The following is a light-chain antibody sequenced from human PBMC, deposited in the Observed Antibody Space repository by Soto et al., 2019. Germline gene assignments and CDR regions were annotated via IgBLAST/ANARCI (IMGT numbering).Light chain of an antibody. Sequence: IQLTQSPSSLSASVGDRVTITCRASQGISSYLAWYQQKPGKAPKLLIYAASTLQSGVPSRFSGSGSGTDFPLTISSLQPEDFATYYCQQLNSYATFGQGTRLEIK. J-gene: IGKJ5*01. V-gene: IGKV1-9*01. CDR3: QQLNSYAT. CDR1: QGISSY. CDR2: AAS.